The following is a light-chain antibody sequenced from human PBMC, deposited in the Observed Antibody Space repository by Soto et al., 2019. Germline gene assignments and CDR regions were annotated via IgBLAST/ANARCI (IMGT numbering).Light chain of an antibody. J-gene: IGKJ1*01. CDR1: QSISSW. V-gene: IGKV1-5*01. CDR2: DAS. CDR3: QKYNSYSWT. Sequence: IQMTPSPSTLSASVGSISPITGRASQSISSWLAWYQQKPGKAPKLLIYDASSLESGVPSRFSGSGSGTEFTLTISSLQPDDFATYYCQKYNSYSWTFGQGTKVDIK.